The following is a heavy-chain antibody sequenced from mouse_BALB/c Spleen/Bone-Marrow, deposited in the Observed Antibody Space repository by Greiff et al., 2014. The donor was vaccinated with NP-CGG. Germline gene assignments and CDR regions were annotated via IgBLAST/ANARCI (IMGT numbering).Heavy chain of an antibody. Sequence: EVHLVESGGGLVKPGGSLKLSCAASGFTFSDFYMFWFRQTPEKRLEWVATISNGGTYTYYPDNVKGRFTISRDNAKNNLYLQMSSLKSEDTAMYYCARSGERYGAMDYWGQGTSVTVTS. CDR2: ISNGGTYT. J-gene: IGHJ4*01. CDR3: ARSGERYGAMDY. V-gene: IGHV5-4*02. D-gene: IGHD1-1*02. CDR1: GFTFSDFY.